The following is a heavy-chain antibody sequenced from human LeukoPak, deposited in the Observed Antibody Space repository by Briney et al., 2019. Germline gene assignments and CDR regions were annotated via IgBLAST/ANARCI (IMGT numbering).Heavy chain of an antibody. CDR1: GFTFSSYS. V-gene: IGHV3-21*01. CDR3: ARAPSAEDTFDI. J-gene: IGHJ3*02. Sequence: PGGSLRLSCAASGFTFSSYSMNWVRQAPGKGLEWASSISSSSGYIYYADSVKGRFTISRDNAKDSLYLQMNSLRAEDTAVYYCARAPSAEDTFDIWGQGTMVTVSS. D-gene: IGHD1-26*01. CDR2: ISSSSGYI.